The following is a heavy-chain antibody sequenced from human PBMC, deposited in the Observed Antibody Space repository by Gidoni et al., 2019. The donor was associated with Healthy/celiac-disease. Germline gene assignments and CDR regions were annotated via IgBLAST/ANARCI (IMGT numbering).Heavy chain of an antibody. J-gene: IGHJ6*03. D-gene: IGHD6-19*01. CDR1: GFSLSTSGMC. CDR2: IDGDDDK. Sequence: QVTLRESGPALVKPTQTLTLTCTFSGFSLSTSGMCVSWIRQPPGKALEWLARIDGDDDKYYSTSLKTRMTITKDNTKNHVVVTMNNMDAVDTATYYCARIIGSSGTKEAHYYYYYMDVWGKGTTVTVSS. V-gene: IGHV2-70*15. CDR3: ARIIGSSGTKEAHYYYYYMDV.